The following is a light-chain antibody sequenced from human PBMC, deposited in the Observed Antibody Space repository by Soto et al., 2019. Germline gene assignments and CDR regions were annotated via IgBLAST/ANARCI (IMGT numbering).Light chain of an antibody. CDR3: QQYNNWPPGT. J-gene: IGKJ1*01. CDR2: DAS. V-gene: IGKV3-15*01. Sequence: EVVMTQSPATLSVSPGERATLACRASQSVSRDLAWYQQKPGQAPRLLIYDASTRATGIPVRFSGSGSGTEFTLTISSLQTEDFAVYSCQQYNNWPPGTFGQGTKVEV. CDR1: QSVSRD.